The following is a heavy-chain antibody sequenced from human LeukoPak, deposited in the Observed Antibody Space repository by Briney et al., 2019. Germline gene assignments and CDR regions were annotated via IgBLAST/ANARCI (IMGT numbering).Heavy chain of an antibody. CDR3: ASGAYDFWSGYNYYFDY. V-gene: IGHV4-59*01. Sequence: SETLSLTCTVSGGCISSYYRSWIRQPPGKGLEWIGYIYYSGSTNYNPSLKSRVTISVDTSKNQFSLKLSSVTAADTAVYYCASGAYDFWSGYNYYFDYWGQGTLVTVSS. D-gene: IGHD3-3*01. CDR1: GGCISSYY. J-gene: IGHJ4*02. CDR2: IYYSGST.